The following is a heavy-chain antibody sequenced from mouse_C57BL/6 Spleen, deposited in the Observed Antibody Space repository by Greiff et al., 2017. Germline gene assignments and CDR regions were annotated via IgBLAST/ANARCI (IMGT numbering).Heavy chain of an antibody. CDR1: GYTFTSYW. J-gene: IGHJ4*01. Sequence: QVQLQQPGAELVKPGASVKMSCKASGYTFTSYWITWVKQRPGQGLEWIGDIYPGSGSTNYNEKFKSKAKLTVDTASSTAYMQLSSLTSEDAAVYYCERHDYYGSSPYAMDYWGQGTSVTVSS. V-gene: IGHV1-55*01. D-gene: IGHD1-1*01. CDR2: IYPGSGST. CDR3: ERHDYYGSSPYAMDY.